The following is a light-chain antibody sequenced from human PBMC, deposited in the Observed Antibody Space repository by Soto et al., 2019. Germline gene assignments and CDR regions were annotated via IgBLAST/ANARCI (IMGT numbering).Light chain of an antibody. CDR1: QTVSSAY. CDR2: DAS. V-gene: IGKV3-20*01. Sequence: EIVLTQSPATLSLSPGERATLSCTASQTVSSAYLAWYQQKPGQAPRLLFYDASRRATGTPDRFSVSGSGTDFTLTISRLEPEDFAVYYCQQYGDSPRTFGQGTKVDIK. CDR3: QQYGDSPRT. J-gene: IGKJ1*01.